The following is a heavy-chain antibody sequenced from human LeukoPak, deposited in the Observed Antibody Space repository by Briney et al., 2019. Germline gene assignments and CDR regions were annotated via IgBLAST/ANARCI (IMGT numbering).Heavy chain of an antibody. V-gene: IGHV4-31*03. CDR3: ARDLTGAYYFDY. CDR1: GGSISSGGYY. Sequence: SETLSLTCTVSGGSISSGGYYWSWIRQHPVKGLEWIGYIYYSGSTYYNPSLKSRVTISVDTSKNQFSLKLSSVTAADTAVYYCARDLTGAYYFDYWGQGTLVTVSS. D-gene: IGHD3-9*01. CDR2: IYYSGST. J-gene: IGHJ4*02.